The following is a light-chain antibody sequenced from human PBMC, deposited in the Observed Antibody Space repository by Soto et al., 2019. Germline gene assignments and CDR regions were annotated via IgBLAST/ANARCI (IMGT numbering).Light chain of an antibody. CDR3: QQSYRTPYT. CDR2: AAS. V-gene: IGKV1-39*01. J-gene: IGKJ2*01. CDR1: QGISTY. Sequence: DIQMTQSPSSLSASVGDRVTITCRASQGISTYLIWYQQRQGKAPKLLMYAASNLVSGVPSRFSGSGSGTEFTLTISSLQPEDFATYYCQQSYRTPYTFGQGTKPE.